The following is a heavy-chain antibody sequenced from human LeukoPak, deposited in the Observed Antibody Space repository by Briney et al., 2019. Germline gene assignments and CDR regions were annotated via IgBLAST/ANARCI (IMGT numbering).Heavy chain of an antibody. CDR1: GYTFTSYG. J-gene: IGHJ4*02. CDR2: ISAHNGNT. V-gene: IGHV1-18*04. CDR3: ARVRRQPKNFDY. D-gene: IGHD1-1*01. Sequence: ASVKVSCKASGYTFTSYGISWVRQAPGQGLEWMGWISAHNGNTNYAQKLQGRVTMTTGTSTSIAYMELRSLRSDDTAVYYCARVRRQPKNFDYWGQGTLATVSS.